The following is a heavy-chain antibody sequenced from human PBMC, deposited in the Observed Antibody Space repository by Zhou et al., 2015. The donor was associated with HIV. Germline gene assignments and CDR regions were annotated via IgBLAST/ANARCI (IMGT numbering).Heavy chain of an antibody. CDR1: GGTFSSYA. J-gene: IGHJ4*02. D-gene: IGHD3-22*01. V-gene: IGHV1-69*12. CDR3: ARGRYYYDSSGYYLRDY. Sequence: QVQLVQSGAEVKKPGSSVKVSCKASGGTFSSYAISWVRQAPGQGLEWMGGIIPIFGTANYAQKFQGRVTITADESTSTAYMELSSLRSEDTAVYYCARGRYYYDSSGYYLRDYWGQGTLVTVSS. CDR2: IIPIFGTA.